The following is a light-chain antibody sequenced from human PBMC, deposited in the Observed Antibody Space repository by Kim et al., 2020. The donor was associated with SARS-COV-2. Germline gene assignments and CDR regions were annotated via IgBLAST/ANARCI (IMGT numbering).Light chain of an antibody. Sequence: GQVVGISCSGSNSNVGKNYVSWYRQFPGTAPKLLIYDNNKRPSGIPGRFFGSKSGTSAILAITGLQTGDEADYYCGTWDSSLTARVFGGGTQLTVL. CDR2: DNN. J-gene: IGLJ2*01. V-gene: IGLV1-51*01. CDR1: NSNVGKNY. CDR3: GTWDSSLTARV.